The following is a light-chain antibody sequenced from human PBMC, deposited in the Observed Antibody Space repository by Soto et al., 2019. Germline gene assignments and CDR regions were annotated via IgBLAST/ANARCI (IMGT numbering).Light chain of an antibody. V-gene: IGKV3-20*01. J-gene: IGKJ1*01. CDR3: QQYGSSRT. CDR2: GAS. CDR1: QSVSSSY. Sequence: EIVLTQSPGTLSLSPGERASLSCRASQSVSSSYVAWYQQKPGQAPRLLIYGASSRATGIPDRFSGSGSGTDFSLTISRLEPVDFAVYYCQQYGSSRTFGQGTKVDIK.